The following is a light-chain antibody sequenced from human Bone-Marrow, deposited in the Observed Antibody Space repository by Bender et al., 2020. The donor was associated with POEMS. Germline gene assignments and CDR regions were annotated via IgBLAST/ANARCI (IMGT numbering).Light chain of an antibody. CDR3: AAWDDSLNGVV. CDR1: SSNIGSNT. CDR2: SNS. Sequence: QSVLTQPPSASGTPGQRVTIPCSGGSSNIGSNTVNWYQQFPERAPKLLISSNSQRPSGVPDRFSGSKSGTSASLAINGLQSEDEADYFCAAWDDSLNGVVFGGGTKVTVL. J-gene: IGLJ2*01. V-gene: IGLV1-44*01.